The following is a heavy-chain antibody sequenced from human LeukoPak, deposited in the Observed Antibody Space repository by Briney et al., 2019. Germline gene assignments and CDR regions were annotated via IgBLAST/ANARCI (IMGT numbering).Heavy chain of an antibody. J-gene: IGHJ4*02. V-gene: IGHV3-30*02. CDR1: GFTFSSYG. CDR3: AKRGKTDSSGSLDY. CDR2: IQYDGSNK. D-gene: IGHD3-22*01. Sequence: GGSLRLSCAAPGFTFSSYGMHWVRQAPGKGLEWVAFIQYDGSNKYYADSVKGRFTISRDNSKNTLYLQMNSLRAEDTAVYYCAKRGKTDSSGSLDYWGQGTLVTVSS.